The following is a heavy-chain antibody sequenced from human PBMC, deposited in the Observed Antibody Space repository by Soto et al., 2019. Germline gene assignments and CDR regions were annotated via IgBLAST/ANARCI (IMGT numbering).Heavy chain of an antibody. Sequence: ASVKVSCKASGYSFTSYPIYWVRQAPGQRLEWMGWINTGNGYTKYSQKFQARVTITRDTSASTSYMQLSRLRSEDTAVYYCARDRGGYFSGCSCSEAWFDPWGQGTLVTVSS. V-gene: IGHV1-3*04. CDR1: GYSFTSYP. J-gene: IGHJ5*02. D-gene: IGHD2-15*01. CDR2: INTGNGYT. CDR3: ARDRGGYFSGCSCSEAWFDP.